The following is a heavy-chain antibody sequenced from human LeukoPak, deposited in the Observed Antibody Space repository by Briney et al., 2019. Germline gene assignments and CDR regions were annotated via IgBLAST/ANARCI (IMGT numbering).Heavy chain of an antibody. Sequence: PSETLSLTCTVSGGSISSYYWSWIRQPPGKGLEWIGYIHYSGTTNYNSSLKSRVTMSVDTSKNQFSLRLTSVTAADTALYYCARGNANWGQGTLVTVSS. CDR3: ARGNAN. V-gene: IGHV4-59*01. CDR2: IHYSGTT. CDR1: GGSISSYY. J-gene: IGHJ4*02.